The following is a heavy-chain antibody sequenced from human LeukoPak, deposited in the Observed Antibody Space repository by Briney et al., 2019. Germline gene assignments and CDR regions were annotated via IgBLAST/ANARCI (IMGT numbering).Heavy chain of an antibody. Sequence: GGSLRLSCAASGFSFRSFAMHWVRQAPGKGLEWVRLISYDGSNEYYADSVKGRFTISRDNSKNTLYLQMNSLRAEDTAVFYWARDPLGYCSGGSCYPYYFDYWGQGTLVTVSS. CDR1: GFSFRSFA. V-gene: IGHV3-30-3*01. J-gene: IGHJ4*02. CDR3: ARDPLGYCSGGSCYPYYFDY. CDR2: ISYDGSNE. D-gene: IGHD2-15*01.